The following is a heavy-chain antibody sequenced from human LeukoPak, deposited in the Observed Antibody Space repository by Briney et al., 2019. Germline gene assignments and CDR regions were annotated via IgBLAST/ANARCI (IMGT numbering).Heavy chain of an antibody. CDR1: EFTVSSNF. Sequence: GGSLRLSCAASEFTVSSNFMNWVRQAPGKGLEWVSVIYSGGSTYYADSVKGRFTSSRDNSKNTLYLQMNNLRTEDTAVYYCARDAPGIVGTITYYFDYWGQGILVTVSS. V-gene: IGHV3-53*05. CDR3: ARDAPGIVGTITYYFDY. CDR2: IYSGGST. D-gene: IGHD1-26*01. J-gene: IGHJ4*02.